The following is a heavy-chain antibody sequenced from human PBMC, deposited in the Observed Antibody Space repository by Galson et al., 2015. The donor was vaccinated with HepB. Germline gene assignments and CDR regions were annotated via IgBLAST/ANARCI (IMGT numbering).Heavy chain of an antibody. CDR3: ARASDHSSGWYIPHDAFDI. CDR1: GFTFSSYA. CDR2: ISSNGGST. Sequence: SLRLSCAASGFTFSSYAMHWVRQAPGKGLEYVSAISSNGGSTYYANSVKGRFTISRDNSKNTLYLQMGSLRAEDMAVYYCARASDHSSGWYIPHDAFDIWGQGTMVTVSS. V-gene: IGHV3-64*01. D-gene: IGHD6-19*01. J-gene: IGHJ3*02.